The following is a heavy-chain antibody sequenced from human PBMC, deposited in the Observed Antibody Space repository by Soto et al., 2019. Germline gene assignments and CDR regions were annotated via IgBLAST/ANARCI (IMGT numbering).Heavy chain of an antibody. Sequence: SETLSLTCTFSGSSISGSSWWTWVRQPPGKGLEWIGEIYHSGSTNYNPPLKSRVTISIDNSKNYFSLKLNSVSAADTAVYYCARHSVGVAGKDSYYYGMDVWGQGTTVTVSS. D-gene: IGHD6-13*01. CDR3: ARHSVGVAGKDSYYYGMDV. CDR2: IYHSGST. V-gene: IGHV4-4*02. CDR1: GSSISGSSW. J-gene: IGHJ6*02.